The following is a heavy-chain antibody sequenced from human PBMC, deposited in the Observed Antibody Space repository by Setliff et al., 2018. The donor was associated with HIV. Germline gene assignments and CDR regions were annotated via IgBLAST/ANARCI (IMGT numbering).Heavy chain of an antibody. Sequence: GSLRLSCAASGFTFSDYYMSWIRQAPGKGLEWVSYISSSSSYTNYADSVKGRFTISRDNAKNSLYLQMNSLRAEDTAVYYCAREPGAPGYFDYWGQGTLVTVSS. J-gene: IGHJ4*02. CDR2: ISSSSSYT. D-gene: IGHD7-27*01. V-gene: IGHV3-11*06. CDR3: AREPGAPGYFDY. CDR1: GFTFSDYY.